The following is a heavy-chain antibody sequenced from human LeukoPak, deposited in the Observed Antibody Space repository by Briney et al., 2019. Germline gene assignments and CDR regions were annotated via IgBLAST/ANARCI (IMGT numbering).Heavy chain of an antibody. V-gene: IGHV3-33*01. CDR1: GFTFSSYG. J-gene: IGHJ4*02. CDR3: ARDWSRFGELLYY. CDR2: IWYDGSNK. Sequence: GGTLRLSCAASGFTFSSYGMHWVRQAPGKGLEWVALIWYDGSNKYYADSVKGRFTISRDNSKNTLYLQMNSLRAEDTAVYYCARDWSRFGELLYYWGQGTLVTVSS. D-gene: IGHD3-10*01.